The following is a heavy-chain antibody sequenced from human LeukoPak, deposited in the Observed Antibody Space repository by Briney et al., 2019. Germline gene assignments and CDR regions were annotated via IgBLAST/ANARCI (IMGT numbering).Heavy chain of an antibody. CDR2: IYYSGST. D-gene: IGHD6-19*01. CDR3: ARSSSSGWGFRFDP. CDR1: GGSISSYH. Sequence: SETLSLTCTVSGGSISSYHWSWIRQPPGKGLEWIGYIYYSGSTNYNPSLKSRVTISVHTSKNQFSLKLSSVTAADTAVYYCARSSSSGWGFRFDPWGQGTLVTVSS. J-gene: IGHJ5*02. V-gene: IGHV4-59*01.